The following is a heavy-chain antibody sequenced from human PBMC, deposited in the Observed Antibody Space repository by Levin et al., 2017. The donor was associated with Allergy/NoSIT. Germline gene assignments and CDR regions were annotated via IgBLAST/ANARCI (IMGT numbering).Heavy chain of an antibody. CDR1: GYTFTSYD. CDR3: ARDATAPSAHYYYYGMDV. CDR2: MNPNSGNT. J-gene: IGHJ6*02. Sequence: GASVKVSCKASGYTFTSYDINWVRQATGQGLEWMGWMNPNSGNTGYAQKFQGRVTMTRNTSISTAYMELSSLRSEDTAVYYCARDATAPSAHYYYYGMDVWGQGTTVTVSS. D-gene: IGHD1-26*01. V-gene: IGHV1-8*01.